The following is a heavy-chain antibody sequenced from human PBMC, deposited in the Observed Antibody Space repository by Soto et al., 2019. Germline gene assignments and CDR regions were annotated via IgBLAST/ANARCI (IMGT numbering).Heavy chain of an antibody. J-gene: IGHJ4*02. Sequence: GGSLRLSCVVSGFTFSDYYMSWLRQAPGKGLEWVSYIVTSSAYTKYADSVKGRFSISRDNAKNSLYLEVNSLRVEDTAVYYCARLRASGWYMGGYLDSWGQGTLVTVSS. CDR1: GFTFSDYY. V-gene: IGHV3-11*06. CDR2: IVTSSAYT. D-gene: IGHD6-13*01. CDR3: ARLRASGWYMGGYLDS.